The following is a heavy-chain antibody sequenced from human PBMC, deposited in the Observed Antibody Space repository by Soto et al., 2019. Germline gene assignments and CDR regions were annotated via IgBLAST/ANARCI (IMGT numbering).Heavy chain of an antibody. V-gene: IGHV3-33*06. J-gene: IGHJ4*02. Sequence: PGGSLSLSCAASGFTFRNFCMPWVRQAPGKGLEWVAVIWYDGSNEYYIDSVKGRFTSSRDDSKNMLYLQMNSLRTEDTAVYFCAKASEKDSVGSRGFDFWGQGHLGTVSS. CDR1: GFTFRNFC. CDR3: AKASEKDSVGSRGFDF. D-gene: IGHD2-21*01. CDR2: IWYDGSNE.